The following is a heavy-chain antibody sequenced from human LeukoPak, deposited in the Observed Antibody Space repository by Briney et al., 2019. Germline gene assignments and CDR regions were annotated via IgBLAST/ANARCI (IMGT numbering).Heavy chain of an antibody. D-gene: IGHD6-6*01. CDR1: GYTFTGYY. Sequence: ASVKVSCKASGYTFTGYYMHWVRQAPGQGLEWMGWINPNSGGTNYAQKFQGRVTMTRDTSISTAYMELSRLRSDDTAVYYCARVRLVGNWFDPWGQGTLDTVSS. CDR3: ARVRLVGNWFDP. J-gene: IGHJ5*02. V-gene: IGHV1-2*02. CDR2: INPNSGGT.